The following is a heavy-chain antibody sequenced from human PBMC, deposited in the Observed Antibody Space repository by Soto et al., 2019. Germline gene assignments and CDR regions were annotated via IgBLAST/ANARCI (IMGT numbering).Heavy chain of an antibody. V-gene: IGHV3-9*01. CDR3: AKDIIRQLARDAFDI. CDR1: GFTFDDYA. CDR2: ISWNSGSI. D-gene: IGHD6-6*01. J-gene: IGHJ3*02. Sequence: GGSLRLSCAASGFTFDDYAMHWVRQAPGKGLEWVSGISWNSGSIGYADSVKGRFTISRDNAKNSLYLQMNSLRAEDTALYYCAKDIIRQLARDAFDIWGQGTMVTVSS.